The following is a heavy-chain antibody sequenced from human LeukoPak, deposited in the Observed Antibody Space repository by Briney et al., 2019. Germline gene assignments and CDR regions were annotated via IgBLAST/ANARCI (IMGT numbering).Heavy chain of an antibody. V-gene: IGHV3-53*01. CDR1: GFTVRSFY. Sequence: PRGSLRLSCAASGFTVRSFYMSWVRQTPGEGLEWVSVIYNGGRTFYADPVEGRFTISRDDYKNTLSLQMSSLRADDTAVYYCARGTGEVTAGYYWGQGTLVTVSS. D-gene: IGHD2-21*02. CDR3: ARGTGEVTAGYY. CDR2: IYNGGRT. J-gene: IGHJ4*02.